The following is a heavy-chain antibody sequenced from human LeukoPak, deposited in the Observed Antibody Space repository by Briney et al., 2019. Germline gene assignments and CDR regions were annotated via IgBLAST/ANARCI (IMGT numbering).Heavy chain of an antibody. CDR2: INGDGSTT. Sequence: PGGSLRLSCAASGFTFSSYWMHWVRQAPGKGLGWVSRINGDGSTTTYADSVKGRFTISRDNAKNTLYLQMNSLRVEDTAVYYCARDDVAVTGALDFWGQGTLVTVSS. J-gene: IGHJ4*02. D-gene: IGHD6-19*01. CDR1: GFTFSSYW. V-gene: IGHV3-74*01. CDR3: ARDDVAVTGALDF.